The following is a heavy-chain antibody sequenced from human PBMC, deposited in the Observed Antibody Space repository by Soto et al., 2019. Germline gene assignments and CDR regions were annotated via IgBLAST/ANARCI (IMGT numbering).Heavy chain of an antibody. CDR2: IYYRGST. CDR3: ARHPNSEVVIAIFFDY. CDR1: DDSINSDKYY. J-gene: IGHJ4*02. D-gene: IGHD2-21*01. Sequence: SETLSLTCSVSDDSINSDKYYWGWIRQPPGKGLEWIGSIYYRGSTYYNPSLKSRVTISVDTSKNQFSLKLSSVTAADTAVYYCARHPNSEVVIAIFFDYWGQGTLVTVSS. V-gene: IGHV4-39*01.